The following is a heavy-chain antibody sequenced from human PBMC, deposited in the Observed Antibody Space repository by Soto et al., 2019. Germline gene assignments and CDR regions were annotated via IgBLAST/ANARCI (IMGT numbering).Heavy chain of an antibody. CDR3: ARVREGATVTTFSGFVGFGYYGMDV. D-gene: IGHD4-4*01. V-gene: IGHV1-69*13. CDR2: IIPIFGTA. Sequence: ASVKVSCKASGCTFSSYAISCVRQAPGQGLEWMGGIIPIFGTANYAQKFQGRVTITADESTSTAYMELSSLRSEDTAVYYCARVREGATVTTFSGFVGFGYYGMDVWGQGTTVTVSS. J-gene: IGHJ6*02. CDR1: GCTFSSYA.